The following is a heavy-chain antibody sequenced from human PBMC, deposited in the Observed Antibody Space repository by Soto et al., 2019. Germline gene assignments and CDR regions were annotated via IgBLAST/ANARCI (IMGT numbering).Heavy chain of an antibody. CDR3: ARVVPGAEAWFGP. V-gene: IGHV1-18*01. J-gene: IGHJ5*02. Sequence: GASVKVSCKTSGYTFSIYGITWVRQAPGQPLEWLGWISLYSDGTNYAQKFQGRVSMTTDTSTTTAYMELRSLRSDDTAVYYCARVVPGAEAWFGPWGQGTLVTDSS. CDR1: GYTFSIYG. D-gene: IGHD2-2*01. CDR2: ISLYSDGT.